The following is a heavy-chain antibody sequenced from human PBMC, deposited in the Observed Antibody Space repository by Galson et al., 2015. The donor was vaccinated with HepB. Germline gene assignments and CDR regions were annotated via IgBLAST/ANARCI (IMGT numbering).Heavy chain of an antibody. CDR1: GGSISSSSYY. J-gene: IGHJ2*01. D-gene: IGHD2-15*01. V-gene: IGHV4-39*07. Sequence: ETLSLTCTVSGGSISSSSYYWGWIRQPPGKGLEWIGSIYYSGSTYYNPSLKSRVTISVDTSKSQFSLKLSSVTAADTAVYYCARVVSCLRCGWYFDLWGRGTLVTVSS. CDR2: IYYSGST. CDR3: ARVVSCLRCGWYFDL.